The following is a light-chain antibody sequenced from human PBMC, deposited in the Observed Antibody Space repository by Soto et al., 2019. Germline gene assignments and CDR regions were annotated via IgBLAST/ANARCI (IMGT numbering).Light chain of an antibody. Sequence: DIQMTQSPSSLSASVGDRVTITCRASQSISSYLNWYQQKPGKAPKLLIYAASSLQSGVPSRFSGSGSGTDFTLTISSLPPEDFATYYGHQSYSTPFTFGGGTEVEIK. CDR2: AAS. CDR1: QSISSY. J-gene: IGKJ4*01. CDR3: HQSYSTPFT. V-gene: IGKV1-39*01.